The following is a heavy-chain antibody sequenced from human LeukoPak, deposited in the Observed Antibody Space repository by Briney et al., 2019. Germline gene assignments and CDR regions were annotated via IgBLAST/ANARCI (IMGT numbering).Heavy chain of an antibody. CDR1: GYTFTSYD. D-gene: IGHD5-24*01. Sequence: APVKVSCKASGYTFTSYDINWVRQATGQGLEWMGWVNPNSGNTGYAQKFQGRVTITRNTSISTAYMELSSLRSEDTAVYYCARGRRWLQLLFDYWGQGTLVTVSS. CDR3: ARGRRWLQLLFDY. CDR2: VNPNSGNT. V-gene: IGHV1-8*03. J-gene: IGHJ4*02.